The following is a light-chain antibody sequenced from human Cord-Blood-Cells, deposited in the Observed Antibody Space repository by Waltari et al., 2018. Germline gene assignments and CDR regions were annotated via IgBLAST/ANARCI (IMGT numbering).Light chain of an antibody. J-gene: IGLJ1*01. CDR3: QVWDSSSDHYV. CDR2: YDS. V-gene: IGLV3-21*04. CDR1: NIGSNS. Sequence: SYVLTQPPSVSVAPGQTARITCGGNNIGSNSVPWYQQKPGQAPVLVIYYDSDRPSGIPERFSGSNSGNTATLTISRVEAGDEADYYCQVWDSSSDHYVFGTGTKVTVL.